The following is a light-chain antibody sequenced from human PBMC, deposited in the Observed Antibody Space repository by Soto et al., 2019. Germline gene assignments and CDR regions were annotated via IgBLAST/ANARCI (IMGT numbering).Light chain of an antibody. J-gene: IGKJ1*01. CDR3: QQYQRYST. V-gene: IGKV1-5*01. CDR2: DVS. CDR1: QSINAW. Sequence: DIQITQSPSTLSASVGDKVTITCRASQSINAWLAWYQQKPGKAPKLLIYDVSTLDSGVPSRFSGSASGTEFTLTIYNLESDDFATYYCQQYQRYSTFGQGTKVDIK.